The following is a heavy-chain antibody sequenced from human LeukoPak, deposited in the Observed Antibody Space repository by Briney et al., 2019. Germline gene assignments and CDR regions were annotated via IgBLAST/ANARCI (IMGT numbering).Heavy chain of an antibody. CDR2: ISVSGSTI. V-gene: IGHV3-48*03. J-gene: IGHJ4*02. D-gene: IGHD4-17*01. CDR3: ARENYGYYFDY. CDR1: GFTFSSYE. Sequence: GGSLRLSCAASGFTFSSYEMNWVRQAPGKGLEWVSYISVSGSTIYYADSVKGRFTISRDNAKNSLYLQMNSLRAEDTAVYYCARENYGYYFDYWGQGTLVTISS.